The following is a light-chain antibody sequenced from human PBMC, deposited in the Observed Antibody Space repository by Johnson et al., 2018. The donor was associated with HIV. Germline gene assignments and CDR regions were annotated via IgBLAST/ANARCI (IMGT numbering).Light chain of an antibody. CDR1: SSNIENYF. Sequence: QSVLTQPPSVSAAPGQRVNISCSGHSSNIENYFVSWYQQLPGAAPILLIYEDYKRPSGIPDRFSGSKSGASATLGITGLQTGDEADYYCGVWDASLSPHYVFGTGTTITFL. J-gene: IGLJ1*01. CDR3: GVWDASLSPHYV. V-gene: IGLV1-51*02. CDR2: EDY.